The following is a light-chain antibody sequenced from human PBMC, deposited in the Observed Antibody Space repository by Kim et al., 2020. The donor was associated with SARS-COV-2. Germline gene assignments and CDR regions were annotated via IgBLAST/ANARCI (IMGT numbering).Light chain of an antibody. Sequence: ETEMTQSPVTLSVSPGDRATVSCRASQSVSSYLAWYQQKPGQAPRLLIYGASTMAAGIPGRFSGSGSGTEFTLTISSLQSEDFAVYCCQQYNSWPSTFGQGTKVDIK. J-gene: IGKJ1*01. CDR2: GAS. CDR3: QQYNSWPST. CDR1: QSVSSY. V-gene: IGKV3-15*01.